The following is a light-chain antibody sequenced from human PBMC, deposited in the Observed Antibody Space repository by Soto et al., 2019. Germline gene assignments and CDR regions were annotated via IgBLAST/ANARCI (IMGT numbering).Light chain of an antibody. CDR2: TAS. J-gene: IGKJ1*01. V-gene: IGKV1-39*01. Sequence: DIQMTQSPSSLSAFVGDRVTITCRASQSISNYLNWYQQKPGKAPKLLIYTASSLHSGVASRFSGSGSGTDFTLTISSLQPEDFATYYCHQMYTTPHMFGQGTKVEIK. CDR3: HQMYTTPHM. CDR1: QSISNY.